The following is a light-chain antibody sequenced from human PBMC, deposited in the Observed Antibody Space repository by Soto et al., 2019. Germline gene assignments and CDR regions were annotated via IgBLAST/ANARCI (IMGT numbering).Light chain of an antibody. CDR3: CSYVGSSTFVYV. CDR2: EFS. Sequence: QSVLTQPASVSGSPGQSITISCTGTSSDVGSYNLVSCYQQHPGKAPKLMIYEFSKRPSGVSNPFSGSKSGNTASRTISGLQAEAEADYYCCSYVGSSTFVYVFGTGTKVTVL. V-gene: IGLV2-23*02. J-gene: IGLJ1*01. CDR1: SSDVGSYNL.